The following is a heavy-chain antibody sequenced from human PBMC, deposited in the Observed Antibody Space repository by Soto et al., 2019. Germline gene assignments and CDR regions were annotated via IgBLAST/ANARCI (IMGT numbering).Heavy chain of an antibody. Sequence: QVQLVESGGGVVQPGRSLRLSCAASGVTFSHYGIHWVRQAPGKRLEWLAVISYDGSNKHYADSVKGRFTVSGANSKNTQYLEMNSLRAEDTAVYLCLSYSWKYQGPGDYWGQGTLVTVSS. CDR1: GVTFSHYG. D-gene: IGHD2-2*01. V-gene: IGHV3-30*03. J-gene: IGHJ4*02. CDR3: LSYSWKYQGPGDY. CDR2: ISYDGSNK.